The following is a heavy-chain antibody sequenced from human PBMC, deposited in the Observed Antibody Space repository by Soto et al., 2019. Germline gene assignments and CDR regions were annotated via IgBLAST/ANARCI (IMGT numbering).Heavy chain of an antibody. J-gene: IGHJ5*02. CDR2: IFSNDVK. Sequence: QVTGKETGPVLGKPTEHLTLTCTVSGFSISNAGLGVSGIRQPPGKSLEVLAHIFSNDVKSDSTSLKNRITISNDTSKSQVVLTMPNMDPVDTDTYYFALTYSTSWYWFDPWGQGTLVTVSS. CDR1: GFSISNAGLG. D-gene: IGHD6-13*01. V-gene: IGHV2-26*04. CDR3: ALTYSTSWYWFDP.